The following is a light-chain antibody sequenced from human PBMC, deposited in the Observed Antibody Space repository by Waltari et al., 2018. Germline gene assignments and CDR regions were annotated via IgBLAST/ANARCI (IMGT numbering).Light chain of an antibody. CDR2: DTT. J-gene: IGLJ3*02. V-gene: IGLV7-46*01. Sequence: QAVVTQEPSLTVSTGGTVPLTCDSSTGTDTSSHFPYWFQQKPGHAPRTLIYDTTNTPSWTPDRFSGSLLGGKAALTLSGAQPEDEADYYCLLSYGRARVFGGGTKLTVL. CDR3: LLSYGRARV. CDR1: TGTDTSSHF.